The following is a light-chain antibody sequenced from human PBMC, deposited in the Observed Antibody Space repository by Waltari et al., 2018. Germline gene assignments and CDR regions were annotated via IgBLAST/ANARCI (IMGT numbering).Light chain of an antibody. CDR3: MQTLQTPFT. CDR1: QSLLHSNGYNY. J-gene: IGKJ3*01. Sequence: DIVMTQSPLSLPVTPGEPASISCRPSQSLLHSNGYNYLDWFLQKPGQSPQLLIYLGSNRASGVPDRFSGSGSGTDFTLKISRVEADDVGVYYCMQTLQTPFTFGPLPQVDIK. CDR2: LGS. V-gene: IGKV2-28*01.